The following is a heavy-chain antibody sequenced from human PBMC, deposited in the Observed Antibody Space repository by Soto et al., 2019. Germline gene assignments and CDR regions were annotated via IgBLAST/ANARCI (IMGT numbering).Heavy chain of an antibody. Sequence: SVKVSCKASAGIFGTYSLHWVRQAPGQGHEWMGRTIPILGVISYAQKFKGRVTITADTSTTTAYIEVSSLTSEDTAVYYCATGGDPRNGPRGNKIDYWGRGTLVTVSS. J-gene: IGHJ4*02. CDR1: AGIFGTYS. CDR3: ATGGDPRNGPRGNKIDY. V-gene: IGHV1-69*02. CDR2: TIPILGVI. D-gene: IGHD3-16*01.